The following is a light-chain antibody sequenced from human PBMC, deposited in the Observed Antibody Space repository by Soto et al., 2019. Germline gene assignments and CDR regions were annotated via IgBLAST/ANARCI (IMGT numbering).Light chain of an antibody. CDR1: TSDVAGYNY. CDR2: DVR. CDR3: CSYAGSYTLYV. V-gene: IGLV2-11*01. J-gene: IGLJ1*01. Sequence: LTKPRSVYGYCGQSFPISCTGTTSDVAGYNYVSWYQQHPGKAPKLMIYDVRKRPSGVPDRFAGSKSGNTASLTISGLQAEDEADYYSCSYAGSYTLYVFGTGTKVTVL.